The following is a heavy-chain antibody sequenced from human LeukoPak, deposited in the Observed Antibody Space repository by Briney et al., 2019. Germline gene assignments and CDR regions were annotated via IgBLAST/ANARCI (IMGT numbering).Heavy chain of an antibody. CDR1: GGSISSSSYY. J-gene: IGHJ5*02. CDR3: AKDYEPLVGVHRWGDWFDP. D-gene: IGHD1-26*01. CDR2: IYHSGRT. Sequence: PSETLSLTCTVSGGSISSSSYYWGWIHQPPGKGLEWIGSIYHSGRTFYNPSLKSRVTISVDTSKNQFSLKLTSVTAADTAVYYCAKDYEPLVGVHRWGDWFDPWGQGTLVTVSS. V-gene: IGHV4-39*07.